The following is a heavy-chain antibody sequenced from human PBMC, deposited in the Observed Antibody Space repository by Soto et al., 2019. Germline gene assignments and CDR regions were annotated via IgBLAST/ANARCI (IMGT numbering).Heavy chain of an antibody. J-gene: IGHJ4*02. D-gene: IGHD3-22*01. V-gene: IGHV4-4*02. CDR1: GGSISSSNW. Sequence: PSETLSLTCAVSGGSISSSNWWSWVRQPPGKGLEWIGEIYHSGSTNYNPSLKSRVTISVDKSKNQFSLKLSSVTAADTAVYYCARDSYYDSSGYYFDYWGQGTLVTVSP. CDR3: ARDSYYDSSGYYFDY. CDR2: IYHSGST.